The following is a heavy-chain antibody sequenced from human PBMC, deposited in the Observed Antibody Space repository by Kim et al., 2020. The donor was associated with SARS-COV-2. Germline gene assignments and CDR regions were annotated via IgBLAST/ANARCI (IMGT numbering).Heavy chain of an antibody. Sequence: GGSLRLSCTASGFSFDDYAMYWFCQAPGKGLEWVGFIRSNPYGETTEYAASLKGRFTISRDDSTSIAYLQMTSLKTEDTAMYYCTSDGSGSYSFDYWGQG. CDR1: GFSFDDYA. V-gene: IGHV3-49*03. J-gene: IGHJ4*02. CDR2: IRSNPYGETT. CDR3: TSDGSGSYSFDY. D-gene: IGHD3-10*01.